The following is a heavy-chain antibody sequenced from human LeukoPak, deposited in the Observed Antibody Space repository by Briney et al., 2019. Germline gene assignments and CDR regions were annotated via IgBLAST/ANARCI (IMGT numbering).Heavy chain of an antibody. D-gene: IGHD3-22*01. Sequence: ASVKVSCKASGYTFTSYYMHWVRQDPGQGLEWMGIINPSGGSTSYAQKFQGRVTMTRDTSTSTVYMELSSLRSEDTAVYYCARDLFVISWAPTYDSSGYYLGYWGQGTLVTVSS. J-gene: IGHJ4*02. CDR1: GYTFTSYY. V-gene: IGHV1-46*01. CDR3: ARDLFVISWAPTYDSSGYYLGY. CDR2: INPSGGST.